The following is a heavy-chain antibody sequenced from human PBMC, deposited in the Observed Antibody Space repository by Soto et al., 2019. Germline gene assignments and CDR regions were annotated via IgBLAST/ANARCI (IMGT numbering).Heavy chain of an antibody. CDR1: GGSFSGYY. V-gene: IGHV4-34*01. CDR3: ARGFGGSYKS. CDR2: INHSGST. D-gene: IGHD1-26*01. J-gene: IGHJ5*02. Sequence: PSETLSLTCAVYGGSFSGYYWSWIRQPPGKGLEWIGEINHSGSTNYNPSLKSRVTISVDTSKNQFSLKLSSATAADTAVYYCARGFGGSYKSWGQGTLVTVSS.